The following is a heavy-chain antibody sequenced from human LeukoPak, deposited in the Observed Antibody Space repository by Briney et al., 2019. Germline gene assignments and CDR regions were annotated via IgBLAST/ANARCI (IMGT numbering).Heavy chain of an antibody. CDR3: ARVTSSYPYYYYYYMDV. CDR1: GDSLSSTSYY. CDR2: IFYSGSA. D-gene: IGHD6-13*01. V-gene: IGHV4-39*07. Sequence: SETLSLTCIVSGDSLSSTSYYWAWIRQPPGRGLEWIGMIFYSGSAYYTPSLRGRVTISVDTSKNQFSLKLSSVTAADTAVFYCARVTSSYPYYYYYYMDVWGKGTTVTVSS. J-gene: IGHJ6*03.